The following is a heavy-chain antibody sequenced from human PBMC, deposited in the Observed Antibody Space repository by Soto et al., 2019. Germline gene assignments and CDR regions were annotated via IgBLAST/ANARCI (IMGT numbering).Heavy chain of an antibody. J-gene: IGHJ4*02. Sequence: QVQLMQSGAEVKKPGASVTISCKASGYTFTSYYIHWVRHAPRQGLEGKAIINPRGGSTNYAQKFQGRVTVTRDTSTSTVNMELSSLSSEDTAVYYCARDLTAADYWGQGTLVTVSS. D-gene: IGHD2-21*02. CDR2: INPRGGST. V-gene: IGHV1-46*01. CDR1: GYTFTSYY. CDR3: ARDLTAADY.